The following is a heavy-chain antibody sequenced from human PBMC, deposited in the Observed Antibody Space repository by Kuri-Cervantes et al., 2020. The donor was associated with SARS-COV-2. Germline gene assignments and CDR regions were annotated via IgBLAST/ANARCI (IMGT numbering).Heavy chain of an antibody. CDR2: ISSSSYI. V-gene: IGHV3-21*01. Sequence: GGSLRLSCAASGFTFSSYSMNWVRQAPGKGLEWVSSISSSSYIYYADSVKGRFTISRDNAKNSLYLQMNSLRAEDTAEYYCASGTAMVTASYYYGMDVWGQGTTVTVSS. CDR1: GFTFSSYS. CDR3: ASGTAMVTASYYYGMDV. D-gene: IGHD5-18*01. J-gene: IGHJ6*02.